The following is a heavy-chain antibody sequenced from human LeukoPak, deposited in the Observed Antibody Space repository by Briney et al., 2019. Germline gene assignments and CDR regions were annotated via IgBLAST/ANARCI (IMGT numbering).Heavy chain of an antibody. CDR3: ATQYGDHDY. CDR1: GGTFSSYA. V-gene: IGHV1-69*04. CDR2: IIPIFGIA. D-gene: IGHD4-17*01. Sequence: SVKVSCKASGGTFSSYAISWVRQAAGQRLEWMGRIIPIFGIANYAQKFQGRVTITADKSTSTAYMELSSLRSEDTAVYYCATQYGDHDYWAREPWSPSPQ. J-gene: IGHJ4*02.